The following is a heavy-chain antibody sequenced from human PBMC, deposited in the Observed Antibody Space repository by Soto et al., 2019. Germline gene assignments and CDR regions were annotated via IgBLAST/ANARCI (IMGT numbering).Heavy chain of an antibody. CDR1: GGSISSGDYY. V-gene: IGHV4-30-4*01. D-gene: IGHD2-2*01. CDR2: IYYSGST. Sequence: QVQLQESGPGLVKPSQTLSLTCTVSGGSISSGDYYWSWIRQPPGKGLEWIGYIYYSGSTYYNPSLKSRVTISVDTSKNQFSLKLSSVTAADTAVYYCAGYFVPIVLVPAATYNWFDPWGQGTLVTVSS. CDR3: AGYFVPIVLVPAATYNWFDP. J-gene: IGHJ5*02.